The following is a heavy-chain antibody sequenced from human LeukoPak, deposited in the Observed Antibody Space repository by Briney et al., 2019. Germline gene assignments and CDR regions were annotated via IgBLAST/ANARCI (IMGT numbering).Heavy chain of an antibody. CDR3: ATHLTAAEFAY. D-gene: IGHD7-27*01. V-gene: IGHV1-69*01. J-gene: IGHJ4*02. CDR1: GGTFSSYA. Sequence: SVKVSCKASGGTFSSYAISWVRQAPGQGLEWMGGIIPIFRTANYAQKFQGRVTITADESTSTVYMELSPLRSEDTAVYYCATHLTAAEFAYWGQGPLVTVSS. CDR2: IIPIFRTA.